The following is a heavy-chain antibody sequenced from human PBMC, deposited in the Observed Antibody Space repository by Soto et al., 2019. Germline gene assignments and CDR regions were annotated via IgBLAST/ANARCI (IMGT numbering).Heavy chain of an antibody. V-gene: IGHV1-46*01. CDR2: INPSGGST. D-gene: IGHD3-10*01. J-gene: IGHJ4*02. Sequence: ASVKVSCKASGYTFTSYYMHWVRQAPGQGLEWMGIINPSGGSTSYAQKFQGRVTMTRDNSKSTLYLQMNSLRAEDTAIYYCAKLGSGSWSPHYYFDYWGQGTLVTVSS. CDR1: GYTFTSYY. CDR3: AKLGSGSWSPHYYFDY.